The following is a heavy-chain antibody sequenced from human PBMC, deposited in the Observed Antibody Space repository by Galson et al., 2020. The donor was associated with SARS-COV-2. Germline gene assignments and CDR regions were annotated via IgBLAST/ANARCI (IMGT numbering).Heavy chain of an antibody. CDR3: AKDPGDSSGYTI. Sequence: SLKISCAASGFTFDDYAMHWVRQAPGKGLEWVSGISWNSGSIGYADSVKGRFTISRDNAKNSLYLQMNSLRAEDTALYYCAKDPGDSSGYTIWGQGTMVTVSS. CDR2: ISWNSGSI. J-gene: IGHJ3*02. V-gene: IGHV3-9*01. CDR1: GFTFDDYA. D-gene: IGHD3-22*01.